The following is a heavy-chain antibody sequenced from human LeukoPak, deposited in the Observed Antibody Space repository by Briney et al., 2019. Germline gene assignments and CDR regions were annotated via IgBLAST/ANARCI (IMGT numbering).Heavy chain of an antibody. D-gene: IGHD3-10*01. J-gene: IGHJ6*04. CDR2: IIPIFGTA. CDR1: GGTFSSYA. V-gene: IGHV1-69*13. CDR3: ARGGGMVRGVTDPYYYYGMDV. Sequence: SVKGSCKASGGTFSSYAISWVRQAPGQGLEWMGGIIPIFGTANYAQKFQGRVTITADESTRTAYMELSSLSSEDTAVYYCARGGGMVRGVTDPYYYYGMDVWGKGTTVTVSS.